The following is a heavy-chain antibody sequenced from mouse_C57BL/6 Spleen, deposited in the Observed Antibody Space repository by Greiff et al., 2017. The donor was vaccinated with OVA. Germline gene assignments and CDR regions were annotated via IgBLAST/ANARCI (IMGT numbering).Heavy chain of an antibody. Sequence: QVQLQQSGPELVKPGASVKISCKASGYAFSSSWMNWVKQRPGKGLEWIGRIYPGDGDTNYNGKFKGKATLTADKSSSTAYMQLSRLTSEDSAVYFCARRSGTEAIDYWGQGTSVTVSA. CDR1: GYAFSSSW. J-gene: IGHJ4*01. D-gene: IGHD4-1*01. CDR2: IYPGDGDT. CDR3: ARRSGTEAIDY. V-gene: IGHV1-82*01.